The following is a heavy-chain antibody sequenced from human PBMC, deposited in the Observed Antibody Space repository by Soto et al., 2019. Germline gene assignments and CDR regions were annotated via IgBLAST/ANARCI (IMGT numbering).Heavy chain of an antibody. V-gene: IGHV3-33*01. CDR3: ARSRSIIDPREDY. D-gene: IGHD3-10*01. CDR1: GFTFSSYG. Sequence: QVQLVESGGGVVQPGRSLRLSCAASGFTFSSYGMHWVRQAPGKGLEWVALIWYDGSNKYYADSVKGRFTISRDNSKNTLYLQMNSLRADDTAVYYCARSRSIIDPREDYWGQGTLVTVSS. J-gene: IGHJ4*02. CDR2: IWYDGSNK.